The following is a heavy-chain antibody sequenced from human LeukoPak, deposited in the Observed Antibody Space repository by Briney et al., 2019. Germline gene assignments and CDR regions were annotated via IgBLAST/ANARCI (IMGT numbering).Heavy chain of an antibody. CDR3: ARKTIFGVVIAPSFDY. CDR2: IYHSGST. Sequence: SETLSLTCTVSGYSISSGYYWGWIRQPPGKGLEWIGSIYHSGSTYYDPSLKSRVTISVDTSKNQFSLKLSSVTAADTAVYYCARKTIFGVVIAPSFDYWGQGTLVTVSS. J-gene: IGHJ4*02. D-gene: IGHD3-3*01. V-gene: IGHV4-38-2*02. CDR1: GYSISSGYY.